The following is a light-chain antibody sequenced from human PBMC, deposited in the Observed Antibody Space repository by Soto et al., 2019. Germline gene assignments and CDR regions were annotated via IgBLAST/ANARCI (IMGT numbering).Light chain of an antibody. CDR3: QQYGNSPRT. J-gene: IGKJ1*01. CDR2: GAS. V-gene: IGKV3-20*01. Sequence: ETVLTQSPGTLSLSPGERATLSCRASQSITNNFLAWYQQKPGQAPRLLLYGASSRATGIPDRISGSGSGTDFTLTIIRLEPEDFAMYYCQQYGNSPRTFGQGTKVEVK. CDR1: QSITNNF.